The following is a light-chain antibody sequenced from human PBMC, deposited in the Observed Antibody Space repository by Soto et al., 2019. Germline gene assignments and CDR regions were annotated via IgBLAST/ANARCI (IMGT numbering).Light chain of an antibody. J-gene: IGLJ3*02. CDR3: SSYTSSSTLNV. V-gene: IGLV2-14*01. CDR1: SSDVGGYNY. CDR2: EVS. Sequence: QSALTQPASVSGSPGQSITISCTGTSSDVGGYNYVSWYQQHPGKAPKLMIYEVSNRPSGVSNRFSGSKSGNTASLTISGLQAEDEADYYCSSYTSSSTLNVFGGGTKL.